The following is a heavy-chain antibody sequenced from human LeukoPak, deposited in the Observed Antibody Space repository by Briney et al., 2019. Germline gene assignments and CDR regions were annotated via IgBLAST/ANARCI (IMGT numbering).Heavy chain of an antibody. J-gene: IGHJ4*02. D-gene: IGHD3-9*01. CDR2: IYPGDSDT. CDR1: GYSFTSYW. CDR3: ARHGPPYDILTGYWNPHADY. Sequence: GESLKISCKGSGYSFTSYWIGWVRQMPGKGLEWMGIIYPGDSDTRYSPSFQGQVTISADKSISTAYLQWSSLKASDTAMYYCARHGPPYDILTGYWNPHADYWGQGTLVTVSS. V-gene: IGHV5-51*01.